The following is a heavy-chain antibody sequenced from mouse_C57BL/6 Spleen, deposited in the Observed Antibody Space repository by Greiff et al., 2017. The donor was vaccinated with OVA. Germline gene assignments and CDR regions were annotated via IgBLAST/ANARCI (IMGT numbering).Heavy chain of an antibody. V-gene: IGHV2-6-1*01. Sequence: VKVVESGPGLVAPSQSLSITCTVSGFSLTSYGVHWVRQPPGKGLEWLVVIWSDGSTTYHSALKSRLSISKDNSKSQVFLKMNSLQTDDTAMYYWARQDYGSSYGAMDYWGQGTSVTVSS. CDR1: GFSLTSYG. CDR3: ARQDYGSSYGAMDY. J-gene: IGHJ4*01. CDR2: IWSDGST. D-gene: IGHD1-1*01.